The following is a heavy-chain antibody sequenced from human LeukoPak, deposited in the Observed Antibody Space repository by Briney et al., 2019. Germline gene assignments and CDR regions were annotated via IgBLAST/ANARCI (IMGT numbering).Heavy chain of an antibody. CDR2: ISGSGGST. CDR3: AKGRDYGSGSYYNPFDC. V-gene: IGHV3-23*01. D-gene: IGHD3-10*01. Sequence: PGGSLRLSCAASGFTFSSYAMSWVRQAPGKGLEWVSAISGSGGSTYYADSVKGRFTISRDNSKNTLYLQMNSLRAEDTAVYYCAKGRDYGSGSYYNPFDCWGQGTLVTVSS. J-gene: IGHJ4*02. CDR1: GFTFSSYA.